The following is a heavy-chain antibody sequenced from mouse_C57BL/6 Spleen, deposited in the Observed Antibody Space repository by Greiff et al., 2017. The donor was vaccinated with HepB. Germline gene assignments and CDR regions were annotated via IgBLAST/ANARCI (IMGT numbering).Heavy chain of an antibody. CDR2: FYPGSGSI. D-gene: IGHD2-10*02. J-gene: IGHJ3*01. Sequence: VQLVESGAELVKPGASVKLSCKASGYTFTEYTIHWVKQRSGQGLEWIGWFYPGSGSIKYNEKFKDKATLTADKSSSTVYMELSRLTSEDSAVYFCARHEDGYGNYVSWFAYWGQGTLVTVSA. V-gene: IGHV1-62-2*01. CDR3: ARHEDGYGNYVSWFAY. CDR1: GYTFTEYT.